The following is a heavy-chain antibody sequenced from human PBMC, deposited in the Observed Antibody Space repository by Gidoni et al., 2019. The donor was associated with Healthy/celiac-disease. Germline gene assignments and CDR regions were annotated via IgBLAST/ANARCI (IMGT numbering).Heavy chain of an antibody. CDR2: ISGSGGST. V-gene: IGHV3-23*01. CDR3: AKDNSGYSYGSIDY. CDR1: GFTFSSYA. D-gene: IGHD5-18*01. J-gene: IGHJ4*02. Sequence: EVQLLESGGGLVQPGGSLRLSCAASGFTFSSYAMSWVPQAPGKGLEWVSAISGSGGSTYYADSVKGRFTISRDNSKNTLYLQMNSLRAEDTAVYYCAKDNSGYSYGSIDYWGQGTLVTVSS.